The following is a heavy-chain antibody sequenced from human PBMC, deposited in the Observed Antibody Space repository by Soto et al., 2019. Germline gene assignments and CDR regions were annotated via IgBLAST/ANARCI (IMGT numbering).Heavy chain of an antibody. CDR2: IHSISTTI. CDR1: GFTFTTFS. D-gene: IGHD2-15*01. Sequence: PGGSLRLSCAASGFTFTTFSMNWVRQAPGKGLEWVSYIHSISTTIFYADSVKGRFTVSRDNAKNSLYLQMNSLRVEDTAVYYCARGNYCSGDRCTDGPNRLGPWGHGTLVTVSS. J-gene: IGHJ5*02. V-gene: IGHV3-48*01. CDR3: ARGNYCSGDRCTDGPNRLGP.